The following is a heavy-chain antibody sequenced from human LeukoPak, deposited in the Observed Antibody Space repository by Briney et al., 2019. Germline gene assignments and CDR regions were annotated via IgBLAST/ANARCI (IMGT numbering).Heavy chain of an antibody. CDR3: ARGSGGWHFDY. D-gene: IGHD6-19*01. CDR1: GFTLSSDG. Sequence: GGSLRLSCAASGFTLSSDGMHSVSQAPGKWLEWVSSISSSSSYIYYADSVKCRFTISRDNAKNSLYLQMNSLRAEDTAVYYCARGSGGWHFDYWGQGTLVTVSS. J-gene: IGHJ4*02. V-gene: IGHV3-21*01. CDR2: ISSSSSYI.